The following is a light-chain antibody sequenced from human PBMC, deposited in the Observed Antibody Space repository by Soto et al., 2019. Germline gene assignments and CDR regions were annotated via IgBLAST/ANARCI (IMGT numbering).Light chain of an antibody. Sequence: QSVLTQPASVSGPPGQSITISCSGTSSDVGAYDHVSWYQQYPGKAPKFIIFEISNRPSGISSRFSGSRSGNTASLTISRLQAEDEAYYYCSSYTSRDTVIFGGGTKVTVL. CDR2: EIS. V-gene: IGLV2-14*01. CDR1: SSDVGAYDH. CDR3: SSYTSRDTVI. J-gene: IGLJ2*01.